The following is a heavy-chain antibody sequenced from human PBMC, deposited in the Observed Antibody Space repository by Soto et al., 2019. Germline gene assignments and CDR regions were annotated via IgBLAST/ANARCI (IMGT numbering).Heavy chain of an antibody. CDR1: GFSFSNYW. CDR2: IKQDGSEK. Sequence: EVQLVESGGGLVQPGGSLRLSCAASGFSFSNYWMSWVRQAPGKGLEWVANIKQDGSEKFYVDSVKGRFTISRDNAKNSVYLQMNSLRAEDTAVYYCATDSPDYGAPTEVYWGQGTLVTVSS. J-gene: IGHJ4*02. CDR3: ATDSPDYGAPTEVY. D-gene: IGHD4-17*01. V-gene: IGHV3-7*01.